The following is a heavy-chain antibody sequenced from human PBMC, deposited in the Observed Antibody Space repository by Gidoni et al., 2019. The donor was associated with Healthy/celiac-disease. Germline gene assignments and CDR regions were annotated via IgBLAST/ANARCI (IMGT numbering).Heavy chain of an antibody. J-gene: IGHJ3*02. Sequence: EVQLLESGGGLVQPGGSLRLSCAASGFPFSSYALGWVRQAPGKGLEWVSAISGSGGSTYYADSVKGRFTISRDNSKNTLYLQMNSLRAEDTAVYYCAKDQRALTMIVVVIHPDAFDIWGQGTMVTVSS. CDR1: GFPFSSYA. D-gene: IGHD3-22*01. CDR3: AKDQRALTMIVVVIHPDAFDI. V-gene: IGHV3-23*01. CDR2: ISGSGGST.